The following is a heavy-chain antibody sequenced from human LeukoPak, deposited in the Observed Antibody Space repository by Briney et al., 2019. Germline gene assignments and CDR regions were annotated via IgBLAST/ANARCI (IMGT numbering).Heavy chain of an antibody. V-gene: IGHV1-2*02. CDR3: ARAPQQQLVLFEYYFDY. J-gene: IGHJ4*02. Sequence: ASVKVSCKTSGYTFSGYYMQWVRQAPGQGLEWMGWINPNSGGTNYAQKFQGRVTMTRDTSLSTAYMELSRLRSDDTAVYYCARAPQQQLVLFEYYFDYWGQGTLVTVSP. CDR2: INPNSGGT. D-gene: IGHD6-13*01. CDR1: GYTFSGYY.